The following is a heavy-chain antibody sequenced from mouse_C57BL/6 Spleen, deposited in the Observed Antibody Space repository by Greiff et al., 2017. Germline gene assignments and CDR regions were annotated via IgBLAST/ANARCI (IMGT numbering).Heavy chain of an antibody. Sequence: VQLQQSGAELARPGASVKLSCKASGYTFTSYGISWVKQRTGQGLEWIGEIYPRSGNPYYNEKFKGKATLTADKSSSTAYMELRSLTSEDSAVYFCASIYYDYEGIAYWGQGTLVTVSA. J-gene: IGHJ3*01. D-gene: IGHD2-4*01. CDR3: ASIYYDYEGIAY. V-gene: IGHV1-81*01. CDR1: GYTFTSYG. CDR2: IYPRSGNP.